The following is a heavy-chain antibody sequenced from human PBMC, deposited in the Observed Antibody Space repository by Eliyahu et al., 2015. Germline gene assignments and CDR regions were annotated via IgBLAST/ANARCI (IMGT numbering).Heavy chain of an antibody. D-gene: IGHD1-26*01. J-gene: IGHJ4*02. Sequence: QVQLVQSGAEVKKPGASVKVSCKASGYTFTGYYMHWVRQAPGQGLEWMGRINPNSGGTNYAQKFQGRVTMTRDTSISTAYMELSRLRSDDTAVYYCARDPSWGARRGVANFDYWGQGTLVTVSS. CDR1: GYTFTGYY. CDR3: ARDPSWGARRGVANFDY. V-gene: IGHV1-2*06. CDR2: INPNSGGT.